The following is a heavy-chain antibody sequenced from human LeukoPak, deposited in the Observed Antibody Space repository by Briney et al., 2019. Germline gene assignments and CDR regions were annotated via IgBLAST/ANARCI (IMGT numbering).Heavy chain of an antibody. J-gene: IGHJ4*02. CDR1: GGSISSYY. Sequence: SETLSLTCTVSGGSISSYYWSWIRQPPGKGLEWIGYIYYSGSTNYNPSLKSRVTISVDTSKNQFSLKLSSVTAADTAVYYCAREHYGSGSFDYWGQGTLVTVS. CDR3: AREHYGSGSFDY. D-gene: IGHD3-10*01. CDR2: IYYSGST. V-gene: IGHV4-59*01.